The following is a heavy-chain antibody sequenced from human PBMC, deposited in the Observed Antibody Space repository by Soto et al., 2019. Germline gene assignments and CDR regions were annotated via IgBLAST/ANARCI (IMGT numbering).Heavy chain of an antibody. J-gene: IGHJ6*02. CDR1: GFTFSSYD. D-gene: IGHD7-27*01. CDR3: AKRTGDVEDYYYGMDV. V-gene: IGHV3-23*01. Sequence: GGSLRLSCAASGFTFSSYDMSWVRQALGKGLEWVSAISGSGGSTYYADSVKGRFTISRDNSKNTLYLQMNSLRAEDTAVYYCAKRTGDVEDYYYGMDVWGQGTTVTVSS. CDR2: ISGSGGST.